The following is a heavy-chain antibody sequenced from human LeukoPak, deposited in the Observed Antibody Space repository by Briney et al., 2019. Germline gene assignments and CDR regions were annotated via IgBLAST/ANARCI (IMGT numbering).Heavy chain of an antibody. CDR3: ARAFPRITMIVVVNPDFDY. CDR2: ISAYNGNT. D-gene: IGHD3-22*01. V-gene: IGHV1-18*01. J-gene: IGHJ4*02. Sequence: ASVKVSCKASGYTFTSYGISWVRQAPGQGLEWMGWISAYNGNTNYAQKLQGRVTMTTDTSTSTAYMELRSLRSDDTAVYYCARAFPRITMIVVVNPDFDYWGQGTLVTVSS. CDR1: GYTFTSYG.